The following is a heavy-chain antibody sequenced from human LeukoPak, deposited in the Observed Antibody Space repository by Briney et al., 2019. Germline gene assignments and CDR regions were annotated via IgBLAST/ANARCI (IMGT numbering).Heavy chain of an antibody. J-gene: IGHJ4*02. CDR1: GYTFTGYY. D-gene: IGHD1-26*01. CDR2: INPNSGGT. Sequence: GASVKLSCKASGYTFTGYYMHWVRQAPGQGLQWMGWINPNSGGTNYAQKFQGRVTMTRDTSISTAYMELSRLRSDDTAVYYCARESEGANFDYWGQGTLVTVSS. V-gene: IGHV1-2*02. CDR3: ARESEGANFDY.